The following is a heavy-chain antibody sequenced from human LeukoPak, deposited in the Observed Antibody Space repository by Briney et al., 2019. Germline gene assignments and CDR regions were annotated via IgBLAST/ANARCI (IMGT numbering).Heavy chain of an antibody. D-gene: IGHD1-26*01. Sequence: GGSLRLSCAASGFTVSSNYMSWVRQAPGKGLEWVSVIYSGGSTYYADSVKGRFTISRDNSKNTLYLQMNSLRAEDTAVYYCASSGSIVGATDAFDIWGQGTMVTVSS. CDR3: ASSGSIVGATDAFDI. CDR2: IYSGGST. J-gene: IGHJ3*02. CDR1: GFTVSSNY. V-gene: IGHV3-53*01.